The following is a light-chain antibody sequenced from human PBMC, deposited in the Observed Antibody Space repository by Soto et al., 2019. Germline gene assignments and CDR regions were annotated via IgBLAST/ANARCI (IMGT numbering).Light chain of an antibody. CDR1: QSVLYSSDNKNY. CDR2: WAS. V-gene: IGKV4-1*01. CDR3: QKYYSTPVT. Sequence: DIVMTQSPDSLAVSLCERATINCKSTQSVLYSSDNKNYLAWYQQKPGQSPKLLIYWASTRGSAVPDRLSGSGSGTDFNLTISSLQAEDVAVYYCQKYYSTPVTCGPGTKVDIK. J-gene: IGKJ3*01.